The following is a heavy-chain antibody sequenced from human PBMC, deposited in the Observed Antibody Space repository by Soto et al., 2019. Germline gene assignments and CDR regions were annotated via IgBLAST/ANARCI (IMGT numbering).Heavy chain of an antibody. V-gene: IGHV3-74*01. Sequence: EVQLVESGGGLVQPGGSLRLSCAASGFTFSSYWMHWVRQAPGKGLVWVSRINSDGSSTSYADSVKGRFTISRDNAKNTLYLQMNSLRAEDTAVYYCARGPRRLGYCSGGSCYSYYWGQGTLVTVSS. CDR3: ARGPRRLGYCSGGSCYSYY. CDR2: INSDGSST. J-gene: IGHJ4*02. CDR1: GFTFSSYW. D-gene: IGHD2-15*01.